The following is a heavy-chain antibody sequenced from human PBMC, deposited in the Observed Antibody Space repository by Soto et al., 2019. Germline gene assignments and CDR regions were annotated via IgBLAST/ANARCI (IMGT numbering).Heavy chain of an antibody. D-gene: IGHD2-21*02. Sequence: SSNASGRTLRSYASRWVRHAPGEGLEWVASISGSGGTTYYADSVKGRLTLSRATSKNTLFLQMNSLSAEDTALSTCSKGFSVVVTAIRPDDNFDVWGQGTVVSVSS. CDR3: SKGFSVVVTAIRPDDNFDV. V-gene: IGHV3-23*01. J-gene: IGHJ3*01. CDR1: GRTLRSYA. CDR2: ISGSGGTT.